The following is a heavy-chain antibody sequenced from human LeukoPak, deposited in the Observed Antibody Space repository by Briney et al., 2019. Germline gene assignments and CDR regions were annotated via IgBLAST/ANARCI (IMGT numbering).Heavy chain of an antibody. CDR1: GFTFSSYG. D-gene: IGHD3-9*01. J-gene: IGHJ4*02. Sequence: GGSLRLSCAASGFTFSSYGMHWVRQAPGKGLEWVAVIWYDGSNKYYADSVKGRFTISRDNSKNTLYLQMNSLRAEDTAVYYCAKDYFIWAPDLNFDYWGQGTLVTVSS. CDR2: IWYDGSNK. V-gene: IGHV3-33*06. CDR3: AKDYFIWAPDLNFDY.